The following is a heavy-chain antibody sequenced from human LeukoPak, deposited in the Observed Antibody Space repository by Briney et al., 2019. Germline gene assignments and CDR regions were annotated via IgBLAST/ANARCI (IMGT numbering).Heavy chain of an antibody. D-gene: IGHD6-13*01. CDR1: GYSISSGYY. CDR2: IYHSGST. CDR3: ASFGYSSSWGYFDY. V-gene: IGHV4-38-2*02. J-gene: IGHJ4*02. Sequence: SETLSLTCTISGYSISSGYYWGWIRQPPGKGLEWIGSIYHSGSTYYNPSLKSRVTISVDTSKNQFSLKLSSVTAADTAVYYCASFGYSSSWGYFDYWGQGTLVTVSS.